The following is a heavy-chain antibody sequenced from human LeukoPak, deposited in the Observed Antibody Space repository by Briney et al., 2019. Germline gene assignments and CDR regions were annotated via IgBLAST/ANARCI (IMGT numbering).Heavy chain of an antibody. CDR1: GFTFSSYE. V-gene: IGHV3-48*03. Sequence: GGSLRLSCAASGFTFSSYEMNWVRQAPGKGLEWVSYISSSGSTIYYADSVKGRFTISRDNAKNSLYLQMNSLRAEDTAVYYCAGASPPDYDSSGLFGYWGQGTLVTVSS. CDR2: ISSSGSTI. J-gene: IGHJ4*02. D-gene: IGHD3-22*01. CDR3: AGASPPDYDSSGLFGY.